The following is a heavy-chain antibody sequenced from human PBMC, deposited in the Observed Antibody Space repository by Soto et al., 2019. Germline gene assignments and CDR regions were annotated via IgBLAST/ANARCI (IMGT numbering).Heavy chain of an antibody. CDR3: AKDLSPYYDFWSGPSNYYYYYGMDV. CDR1: GVTFSSYA. V-gene: IGHV3-23*01. D-gene: IGHD3-3*01. J-gene: IGHJ6*02. CDR2: ISGSGGST. Sequence: PGGSLRLSCAASGVTFSSYAMSWVRQAPGKGLEWVSAISGSGGSTYYADSVKGRFTISRDNSKNTLYLQMNSLRAEDTAVYYCAKDLSPYYDFWSGPSNYYYYYGMDVWGQGTTVTVSS.